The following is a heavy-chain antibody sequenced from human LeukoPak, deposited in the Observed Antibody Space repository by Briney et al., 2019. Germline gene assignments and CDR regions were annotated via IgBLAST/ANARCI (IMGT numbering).Heavy chain of an antibody. Sequence: GGSLRLSCAASGFTFSSHSMNWVRQAPGKGLEWVSSISSSSSYIYYADSVKGRFTISRDNAKNSLYLQMNSLRAEDTAVYYCASLGSGSYPVGYWGQGTLVTVSS. CDR3: ASLGSGSYPVGY. V-gene: IGHV3-21*01. CDR2: ISSSSSYI. J-gene: IGHJ4*02. D-gene: IGHD1-26*01. CDR1: GFTFSSHS.